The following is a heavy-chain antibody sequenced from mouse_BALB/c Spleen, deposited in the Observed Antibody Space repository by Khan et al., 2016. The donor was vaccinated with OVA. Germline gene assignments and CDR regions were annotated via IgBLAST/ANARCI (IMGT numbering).Heavy chain of an antibody. CDR1: GYSFTGYF. CDR3: ARIIGSNFDY. CDR2: INPHIGDT. J-gene: IGHJ2*01. V-gene: IGHV1-20*02. Sequence: EVQLQQSGPELVKPGASVKISCKASGYSFTGYFMNWVMQSHGQSLEWIGRINPHIGDTIYNQKFKGKATLTVDESSSTAHMELRSLASEDSAVYYCARIIGSNFDYWGQGTTLTVSA. D-gene: IGHD1-1*01.